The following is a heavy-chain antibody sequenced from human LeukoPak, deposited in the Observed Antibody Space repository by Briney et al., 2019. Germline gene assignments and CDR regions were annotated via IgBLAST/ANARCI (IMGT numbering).Heavy chain of an antibody. J-gene: IGHJ4*02. CDR1: GFTFSSYE. CDR3: ARDRRTGGLTMVDY. D-gene: IGHD3-10*01. V-gene: IGHV3-21*01. Sequence: GGSLRLSCAASGFTFSSYEMNWVRQAPGKGLEWVSSVSGRGTYIYYADSVDGRFTISRDNAKSSLYLQMNSLRAEDTAVYYCARDRRTGGLTMVDYWGQGTLVTVSS. CDR2: VSGRGTYI.